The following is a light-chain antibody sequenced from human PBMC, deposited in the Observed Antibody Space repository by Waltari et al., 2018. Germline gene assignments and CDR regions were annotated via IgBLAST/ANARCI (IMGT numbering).Light chain of an antibody. CDR1: QSVSSSY. J-gene: IGKJ1*01. CDR3: QHYDTSPTWT. V-gene: IGKV3-20*01. CDR2: GAS. Sequence: EIVLTQSPGSLSLSPGERATLSCRASQSVSSSYLAWYQQKPGQAPRLLIYGASNRAAGIPDRFSGSGSGTDFTLTISRLEPEDFAVYYCQHYDTSPTWTFGQGTKVEIK.